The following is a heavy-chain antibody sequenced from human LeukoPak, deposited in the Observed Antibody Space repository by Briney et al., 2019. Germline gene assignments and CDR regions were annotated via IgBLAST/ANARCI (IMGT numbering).Heavy chain of an antibody. J-gene: IGHJ4*02. CDR3: ASSFLILDY. Sequence: PGGSLRLSCAASGLTFSSHEINWVRQAPGKGLEWVSYISSSGTTIYYADSVKGRFTISRDNAMNSVYLQMNSLRAEDTAVYYCASSFLILDYWGQGTLVIVSS. CDR1: GLTFSSHE. V-gene: IGHV3-48*03. CDR2: ISSSGTTI. D-gene: IGHD3-3*01.